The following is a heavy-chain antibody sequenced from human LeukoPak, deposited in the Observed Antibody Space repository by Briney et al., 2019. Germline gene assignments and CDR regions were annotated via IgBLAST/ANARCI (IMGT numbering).Heavy chain of an antibody. CDR1: GFTFSSYA. CDR2: ISGSGGST. V-gene: IGHV3-23*01. J-gene: IGHJ4*02. CDR3: AKVPWEFHYFDF. D-gene: IGHD1-26*01. Sequence: GGSLRLSCAASGFTFSSYAMRCVRQAPGRGLEWVSAISGSGGSTYYADSVKGRFTISRDNSKNTLYLQMNSLRAEDTAVYYCAKVPWEFHYFDFWGQGTLVTASS.